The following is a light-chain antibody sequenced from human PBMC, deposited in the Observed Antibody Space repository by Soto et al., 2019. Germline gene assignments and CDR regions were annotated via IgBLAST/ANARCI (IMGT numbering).Light chain of an antibody. CDR3: SSYTTSGTPV. CDR1: SSDVGGYNY. Sequence: QSVLTQPASVSGSPGQTITISCTGTSSDVGGYNYLSWYQQHPGKAPKVGIYEVSNRPSGVSNRFSGSKSGNAASLTISGLQAEEEADYFCSSYTTSGTPVFGGGTKLTVL. V-gene: IGLV2-14*01. CDR2: EVS. J-gene: IGLJ3*02.